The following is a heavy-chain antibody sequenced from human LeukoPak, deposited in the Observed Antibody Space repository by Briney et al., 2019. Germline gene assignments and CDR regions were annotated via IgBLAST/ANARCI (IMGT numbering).Heavy chain of an antibody. V-gene: IGHV5-51*01. Sequence: GESLKISCKGSGYSFPSYWIGWVRQMPGKGLEWMGIIYPGDPDTRYSPSFQGQVTISADKSISTAYLQWSSLKASDTAMYYCARQDCSGGSCYLDAFDIWGQGTMVTVSS. D-gene: IGHD2-15*01. CDR2: IYPGDPDT. CDR1: GYSFPSYW. J-gene: IGHJ3*02. CDR3: ARQDCSGGSCYLDAFDI.